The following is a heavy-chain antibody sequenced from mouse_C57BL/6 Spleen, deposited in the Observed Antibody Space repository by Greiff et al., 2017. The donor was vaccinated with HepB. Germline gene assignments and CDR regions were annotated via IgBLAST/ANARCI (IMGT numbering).Heavy chain of an antibody. Sequence: EVKLQESGPGLVKPSQSLSLTCSVTGYSITSGYYWNWIRQFPGNKLEWMGYISYDGSNNYNPSLKNRISITRDTSKNQFFLKLNSVTTEDTATYYCAREGTTVGYWGQGTTLTVSS. V-gene: IGHV3-6*01. J-gene: IGHJ2*01. CDR2: ISYDGSN. D-gene: IGHD1-1*01. CDR1: GYSITSGYY. CDR3: AREGTTVGY.